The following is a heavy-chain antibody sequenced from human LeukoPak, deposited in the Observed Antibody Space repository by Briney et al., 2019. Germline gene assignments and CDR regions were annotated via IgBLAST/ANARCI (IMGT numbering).Heavy chain of an antibody. CDR2: ISDSGGRT. CDR1: GITLSNYG. Sequence: GGSLRLSCAVSGITLSNYGMSWVRQAPGKGLEWVAGISDSGGRTNYADSVKGRFIISRDTSKNTVYLQMNSLRVEDTAVYFCAKRGIVIRAVIIIGFHKEAYYFDYWGQGTLVTVSS. V-gene: IGHV3-23*01. J-gene: IGHJ4*02. CDR3: AKRGIVIRAVIIIGFHKEAYYFDY. D-gene: IGHD3-10*01.